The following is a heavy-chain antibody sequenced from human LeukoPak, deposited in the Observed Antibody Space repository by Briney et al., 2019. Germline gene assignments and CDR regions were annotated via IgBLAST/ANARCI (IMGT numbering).Heavy chain of an antibody. J-gene: IGHJ4*02. Sequence: SETLFLTCTVSGGSISSYYWSWIRQPPGKRLEWIGYIYYSGNTNYNPSLKSRVTISVDTSKNQISLKLSSVTAADTAVYYCAREHSGSYGLDYWGQGALVTVSS. CDR2: IYYSGNT. V-gene: IGHV4-59*01. CDR3: AREHSGSYGLDY. CDR1: GGSISSYY. D-gene: IGHD1-26*01.